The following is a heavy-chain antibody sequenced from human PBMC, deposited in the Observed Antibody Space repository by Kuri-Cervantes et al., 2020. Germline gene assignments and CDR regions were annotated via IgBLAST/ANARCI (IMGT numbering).Heavy chain of an antibody. CDR3: ARPSLPAAIDYFDY. Sequence: SVKVSCKASGYTFTSYAMHWVRQAPGQRLEWMGWINAGNGNTKYSQKFQGRVTITRDTSASTAYMELSSLRSEDTAVYYCARPSLPAAIDYFDYWGQGTLVTVSS. CDR2: INAGNGNT. CDR1: GYTFTSYA. D-gene: IGHD2-2*01. V-gene: IGHV1-3*01. J-gene: IGHJ4*02.